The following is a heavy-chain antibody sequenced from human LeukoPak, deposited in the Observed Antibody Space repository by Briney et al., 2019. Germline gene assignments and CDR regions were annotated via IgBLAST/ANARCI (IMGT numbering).Heavy chain of an antibody. D-gene: IGHD3-22*01. CDR3: ARSLHYYDSSGFDL. V-gene: IGHV1-69*05. Sequence: SVKVSRKASRGTFSSYAISWVRQAPGQGREWMGGIIRIFGTAKYAQKFQGRVTITTDESTSTAYMELSSLRSEDTAVYYCARSLHYYDSSGFDLWGRGTLVTVSS. CDR2: IIRIFGTA. J-gene: IGHJ2*01. CDR1: RGTFSSYA.